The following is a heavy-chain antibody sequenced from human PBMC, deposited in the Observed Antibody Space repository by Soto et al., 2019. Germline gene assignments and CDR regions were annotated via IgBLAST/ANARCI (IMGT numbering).Heavy chain of an antibody. D-gene: IGHD6-13*01. CDR3: ARRGGSSWEYGMDV. CDR2: INHSGST. CDR1: GGSFSGYY. V-gene: IGHV4-34*01. J-gene: IGHJ6*02. Sequence: SETLSLTCAVYGGSFSGYYWSWIRQPPGKGLEWIGEINHSGSTNYNPSLKSRVTISVDTSKNQFSLKLSSVTAADTAVYYCARRGGSSWEYGMDVWGQGTTVTVSS.